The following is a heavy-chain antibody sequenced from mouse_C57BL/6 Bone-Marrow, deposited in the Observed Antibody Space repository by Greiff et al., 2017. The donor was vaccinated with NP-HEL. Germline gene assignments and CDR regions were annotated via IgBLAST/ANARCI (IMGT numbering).Heavy chain of an antibody. Sequence: QVHVKQPGAELVKPGASVKLSCKASGYTFTSYWMHWVKQRPGQGLEWIGMIHPNSGSTNYNEKFKSKATLTVDKSSSTAYMQLSSLTSEDSAVYYCARKEGYGSREDYWGQGTSVTVSS. CDR3: ARKEGYGSREDY. V-gene: IGHV1-64*01. CDR1: GYTFTSYW. D-gene: IGHD1-1*01. J-gene: IGHJ4*01. CDR2: IHPNSGST.